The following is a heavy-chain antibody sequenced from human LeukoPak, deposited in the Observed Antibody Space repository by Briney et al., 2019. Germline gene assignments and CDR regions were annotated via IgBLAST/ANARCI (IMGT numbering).Heavy chain of an antibody. CDR3: ARGGHYGSGSYYYYYYGMDV. J-gene: IGHJ6*02. CDR1: GYTFTSYY. CDR2: MNPNSGNT. V-gene: IGHV1-8*02. D-gene: IGHD3-10*01. Sequence: ASVKVSCKASGYTFTSYYMHWVRQAPGQGLEWMGWMNPNSGNTGYAQKFQGRVTMTRNTSISTAYMELSSLRSEDTAVYYCARGGHYGSGSYYYYYYGMDVWGQGTTVTVSS.